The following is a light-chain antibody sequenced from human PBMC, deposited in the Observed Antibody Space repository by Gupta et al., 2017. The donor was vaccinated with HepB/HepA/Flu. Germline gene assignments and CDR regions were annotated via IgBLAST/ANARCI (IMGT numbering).Light chain of an antibody. V-gene: IGLV1-51*01. Sequence: QSILTQPPSWSAAPGQKVTISGPGNSSNIGNSYLSWYQQVPERAPRLLIYDNIKRPSVIPERFSGSKSGTSATVGITGLHTGDEDDYYCGTWDTSSKSNVFGGGTKLTVL. CDR2: DNI. CDR3: GTWDTSSKSNV. CDR1: SSNIGNSY. J-gene: IGLJ2*01.